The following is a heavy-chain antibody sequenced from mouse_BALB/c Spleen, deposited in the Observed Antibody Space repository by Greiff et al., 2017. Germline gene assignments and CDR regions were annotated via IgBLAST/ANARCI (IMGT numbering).Heavy chain of an antibody. CDR1: GYTFSSYW. V-gene: IGHV1-9*01. CDR2: ILPGSGST. Sequence: QVQLQQSGAELMKPGASVKISCKATGYTFSSYWIEWVKQRPGHGLEWIGEILPGSGSTNYNEKFKGKATFTADTSSNTAYMQLSSLTSEDSAVYYCARRRGGAWFAYWGQGTLVTVSA. CDR3: ARRRGGAWFAY. J-gene: IGHJ3*01.